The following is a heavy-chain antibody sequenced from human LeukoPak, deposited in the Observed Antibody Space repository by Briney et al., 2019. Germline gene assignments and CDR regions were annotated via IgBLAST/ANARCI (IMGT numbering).Heavy chain of an antibody. Sequence: SETLSLTCTVSGGSISSYYWSWIRQPPGKGLEWIGYIYYSGSTNYNPSFKSPVTISVDTSKNQFSLKLSSVTAADTAVYYCARVGGGYSYGPFDYWGQGTLVTVSS. V-gene: IGHV4-59*01. D-gene: IGHD5-18*01. CDR3: ARVGGGYSYGPFDY. CDR1: GGSISSYY. CDR2: IYYSGST. J-gene: IGHJ4*02.